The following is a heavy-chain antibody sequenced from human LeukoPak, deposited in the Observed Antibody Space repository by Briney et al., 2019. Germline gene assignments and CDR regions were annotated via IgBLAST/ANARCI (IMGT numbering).Heavy chain of an antibody. CDR1: GFTFSTYW. Sequence: GGSLRPSCVVSGFTFSTYWMSWVRQAPGKGLEWVSAISGSGGSTYYADSVKGWFTISRDNSKNTLYLQMNSLRAEDTAVYYCAKDFAVTDAFDIWGQGTMVTVSS. D-gene: IGHD4-17*01. CDR3: AKDFAVTDAFDI. CDR2: ISGSGGST. J-gene: IGHJ3*02. V-gene: IGHV3-23*01.